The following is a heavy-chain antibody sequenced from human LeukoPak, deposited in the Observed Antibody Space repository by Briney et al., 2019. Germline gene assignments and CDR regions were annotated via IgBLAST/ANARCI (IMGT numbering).Heavy chain of an antibody. CDR3: ARDEVYGELYY. D-gene: IGHD3-10*01. CDR2: ISASGST. J-gene: IGHJ4*02. V-gene: IGHV4-4*07. CDR1: GEPIGSSF. Sequence: PSETLSLTCTISGEPIGSSFWSWIRKPAGKGLEWIGRISASGSTYYSPSLKSRVSMSVDKSKDQFSLNLTSLSAADTAIYYCARDEVYGELYYWGQGTLVSVSS.